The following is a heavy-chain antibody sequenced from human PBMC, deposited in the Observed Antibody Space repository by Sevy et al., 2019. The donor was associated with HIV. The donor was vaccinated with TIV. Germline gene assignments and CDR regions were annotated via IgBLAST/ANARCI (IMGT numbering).Heavy chain of an antibody. CDR1: GVAPSGFIFRSYE. CDR3: VRDNGAAAGDY. J-gene: IGHJ4*02. D-gene: IGHD6-13*01. V-gene: IGHV3-48*03. Sequence: GGSLRLSCAGSGVAPSGFIFRSYEMNWVRQAPGKGLEWVAFVTHTDTTKYYADFVKGRFTISRDKARNLLFLQMNNLRAEDTDLYYCVRDNGAAAGDYWAQGTLVTVSS. CDR2: VTHTDTTK.